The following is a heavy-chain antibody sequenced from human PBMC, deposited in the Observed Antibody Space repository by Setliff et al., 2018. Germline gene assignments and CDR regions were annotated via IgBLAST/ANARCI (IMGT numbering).Heavy chain of an antibody. CDR3: ARGATMVRGVIIYYYYYGMDV. J-gene: IGHJ6*02. Sequence: ASVKVSCKASGYTFTSYAMHWVRQAPGQRLEWMGWINAGNGNTKYSQKFQGRVTITRDTSASTAYMELSSLRSEDTAVYYCARGATMVRGVIIYYYYYGMDVWGQGTTVTVSS. D-gene: IGHD3-10*01. CDR1: GYTFTSYA. CDR2: INAGNGNT. V-gene: IGHV1-3*01.